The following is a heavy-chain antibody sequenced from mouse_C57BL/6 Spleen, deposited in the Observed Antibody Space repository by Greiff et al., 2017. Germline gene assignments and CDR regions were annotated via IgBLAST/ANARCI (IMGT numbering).Heavy chain of an antibody. CDR1: GYSITSGYY. CDR2: ISYDGSN. V-gene: IGHV3-6*01. D-gene: IGHD4-1*01. J-gene: IGHJ2*01. CDR3: ARDWNWDEGFDD. Sequence: VQLKESGPGLVKPSQSLSLTCSVTGYSITSGYYWNWIRQFPGNKLEWMGYISYDGSNNYNPSLKNRISITRDTSKNQFFLKLNSVTTEDTATYYCARDWNWDEGFDDWGQGTTLTVSS.